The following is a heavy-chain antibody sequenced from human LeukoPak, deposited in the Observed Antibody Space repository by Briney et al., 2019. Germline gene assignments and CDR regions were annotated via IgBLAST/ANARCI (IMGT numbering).Heavy chain of an antibody. CDR3: ARHAIDSSGYYLDYFDY. D-gene: IGHD3-22*01. J-gene: IGHJ4*02. CDR1: GASISSYY. V-gene: IGHV4-59*08. CDR2: VSDSGST. Sequence: SETLSLTCTVSGASISSYYWSWIRQPPGKGLEWIGYVSDSGSTNYNPSLKSRVTISVDTSKSQFSLKLSSVTAADTAVYSCARHAIDSSGYYLDYFDYWGQGTLVTVSS.